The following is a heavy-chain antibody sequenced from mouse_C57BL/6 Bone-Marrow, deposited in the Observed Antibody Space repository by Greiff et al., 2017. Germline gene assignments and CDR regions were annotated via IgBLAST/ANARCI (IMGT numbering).Heavy chain of an antibody. CDR3: ASSPDYDYDRFAY. Sequence: VHLVESGPGLVAPSQSLSITCTVSGFSLTSYGVDWVRQSPGKGLEWLGVLWGVGSTNYNSALKSRLSISKDNSKSQVFLKMNSLQTDDTAMYXCASSPDYDYDRFAYWGQGTLVTVSA. CDR1: GFSLTSYG. CDR2: LWGVGST. J-gene: IGHJ3*01. V-gene: IGHV2-6*01. D-gene: IGHD2-4*01.